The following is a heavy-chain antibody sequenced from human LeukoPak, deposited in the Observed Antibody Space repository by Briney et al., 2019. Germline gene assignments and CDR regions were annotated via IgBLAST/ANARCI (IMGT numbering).Heavy chain of an antibody. CDR3: ARVLSSLYYDFWSGFFDY. CDR1: GYSISSGYY. D-gene: IGHD3-3*01. CDR2: IYHSGST. J-gene: IGHJ4*02. V-gene: IGHV4-38-2*02. Sequence: PSETLSLTCTVSGYSISSGYYWGWIRQPPGKGLEWIGSIYHSGSTYYNPSLKSRVTISVDTSKNQFSLKLSSVTAQGTAVYYCARVLSSLYYDFWSGFFDYGAQGTLVTVSS.